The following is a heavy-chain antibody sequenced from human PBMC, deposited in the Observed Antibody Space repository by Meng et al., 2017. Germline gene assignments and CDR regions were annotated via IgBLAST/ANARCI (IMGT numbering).Heavy chain of an antibody. J-gene: IGHJ4*02. V-gene: IGHV1-69*01. Sequence: QVDPVQSGAGVQKPGSSVKVSCKASGGTFSSYAISWVRQAPGQGLEWMGGIIPIFGTANYAQKFQGRVTITADESTSTAYMELSSLRSEDTAVYYCATYYGGNPGRNYWGQGTLVTVSS. D-gene: IGHD4-23*01. CDR1: GGTFSSYA. CDR3: ATYYGGNPGRNY. CDR2: IIPIFGTA.